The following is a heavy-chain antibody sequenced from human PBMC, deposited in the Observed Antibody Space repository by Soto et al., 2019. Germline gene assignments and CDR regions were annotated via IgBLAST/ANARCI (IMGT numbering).Heavy chain of an antibody. Sequence: GGSLRLSCVASGFSFDSHAISWVRQAPGKGLEWVSSISSRGATVFYADSVKGRFTISRDNSDNSVYLQMNSLRAKDTAVYFCARDQGLIAVHYYYFDSWGQGTLVTVSS. V-gene: IGHV3-23*01. CDR1: GFSFDSHA. CDR2: ISSRGATV. CDR3: ARDQGLIAVHYYYFDS. J-gene: IGHJ4*02. D-gene: IGHD3-10*01.